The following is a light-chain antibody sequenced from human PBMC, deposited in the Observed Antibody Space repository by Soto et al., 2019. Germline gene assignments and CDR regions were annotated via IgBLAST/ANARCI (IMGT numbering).Light chain of an antibody. J-gene: IGLJ1*01. CDR3: SSYAGSNFDV. CDR2: EVS. CDR1: SSDVGGYNY. V-gene: IGLV2-8*01. Sequence: QSALTQPRSASGSPGQSVTISCTGTSSDVGGYNYVSWYQQHPGKAPKLMIYEVSKRPSGVPDRFSGSKSGNTASLTVSGLQAEDEADYYCSSYAGSNFDVFGTGTKVTVL.